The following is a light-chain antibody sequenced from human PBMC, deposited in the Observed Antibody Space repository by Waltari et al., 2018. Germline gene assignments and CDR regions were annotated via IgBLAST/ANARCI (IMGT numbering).Light chain of an antibody. J-gene: IGKJ1*01. CDR2: DAS. V-gene: IGKV3-20*01. Sequence: EIVLTKSPGTLSLSPGERATFPCRASQSGSRTLAWYQQKPGQAPRLVIYDASSRATGIPDRFSGSGSGTDFSLTISRLEPEDVAVYYCQKYGTLPATFGQGTKVEIK. CDR3: QKYGTLPAT. CDR1: QSGSRT.